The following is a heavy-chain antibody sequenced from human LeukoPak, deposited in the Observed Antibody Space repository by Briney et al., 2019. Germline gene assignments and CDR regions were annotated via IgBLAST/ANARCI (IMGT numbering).Heavy chain of an antibody. J-gene: IGHJ4*02. D-gene: IGHD6-19*01. Sequence: GGSLRLSCAASGFTFSSYEMNWVRQAPGEGLEWVSYISSSGSTIYYADSVKGRFTISRDNAKNSLYLQMNSLRAEDTAVYYCASRYSSGWYYFDYWGQGTLVTVSS. CDR2: ISSSGSTI. CDR1: GFTFSSYE. V-gene: IGHV3-48*03. CDR3: ASRYSSGWYYFDY.